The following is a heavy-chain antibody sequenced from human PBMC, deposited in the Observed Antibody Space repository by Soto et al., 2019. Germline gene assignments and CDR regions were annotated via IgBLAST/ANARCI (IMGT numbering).Heavy chain of an antibody. Sequence: EVQLLESGGGLVQPGESLRLSCAASGFTFSSYAMSWVRQAPGKGLEWVSVISGSGGSTYYADSVKGRFTISRDNSKNTLYLQMNSLSAEDTAIYYCAKWVSNTWYGPTGNFDYWGQGTLVTVSS. CDR3: AKWVSNTWYGPTGNFDY. CDR1: GFTFSSYA. CDR2: ISGSGGST. J-gene: IGHJ4*02. V-gene: IGHV3-23*01. D-gene: IGHD6-13*01.